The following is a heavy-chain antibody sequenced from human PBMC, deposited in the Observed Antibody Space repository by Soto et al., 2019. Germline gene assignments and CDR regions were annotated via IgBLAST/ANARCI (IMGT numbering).Heavy chain of an antibody. CDR3: ARDPEQWLVLWYFDL. CDR1: GYTFTGYY. V-gene: IGHV1-2*02. Sequence: QVPLVQSGAEVKKPGASVKVSCKASGYTFTGYYMHWVRQAPGQGLEWMGWINPNSGGTNYAQKFQGRVTMTRDTSISTAYMELSRLRSDDTAVYYCARDPEQWLVLWYFDLWGRGTLVTVSS. CDR2: INPNSGGT. J-gene: IGHJ2*01. D-gene: IGHD6-19*01.